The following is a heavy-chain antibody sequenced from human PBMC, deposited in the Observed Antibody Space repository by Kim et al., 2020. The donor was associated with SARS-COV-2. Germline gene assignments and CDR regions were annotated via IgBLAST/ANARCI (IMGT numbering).Heavy chain of an antibody. Sequence: TTYHPSLKSRVTISVDTSKNQFSLKLSSVTAAATAVYYCAREVPATAIPVWGQGTLVTVSS. CDR2: T. D-gene: IGHD2-2*02. CDR3: AREVPATAIPV. V-gene: IGHV4-59*01. J-gene: IGHJ4*02.